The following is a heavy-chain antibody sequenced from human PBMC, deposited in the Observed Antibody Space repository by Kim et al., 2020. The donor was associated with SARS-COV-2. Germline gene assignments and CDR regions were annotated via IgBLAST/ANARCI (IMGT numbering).Heavy chain of an antibody. V-gene: IGHV4-59*09. D-gene: IGHD3-22*01. Sequence: SNPSLRSRVTISIDTSKNQFSLKLSSVTAADTAVYYCARGLYDSSGSWSYWGQGTLVTVSS. J-gene: IGHJ4*02. CDR3: ARGLYDSSGSWSY.